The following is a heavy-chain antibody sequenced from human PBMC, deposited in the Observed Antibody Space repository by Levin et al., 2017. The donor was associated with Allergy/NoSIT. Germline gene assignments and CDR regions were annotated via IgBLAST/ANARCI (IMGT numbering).Heavy chain of an antibody. CDR2: INPSGGST. CDR1: GYIFINYY. Sequence: ASVKVSCKASGYIFINYYMHWVRQAPGQGLEWMGTINPSGGSTTYARKFQGRVTMTRDTSTTTVYMELSSLRSEDTAVYYCARDLDSSGSVYFQHWGQGTLVTVSS. D-gene: IGHD3-22*01. J-gene: IGHJ1*01. V-gene: IGHV1-46*03. CDR3: ARDLDSSGSVYFQH.